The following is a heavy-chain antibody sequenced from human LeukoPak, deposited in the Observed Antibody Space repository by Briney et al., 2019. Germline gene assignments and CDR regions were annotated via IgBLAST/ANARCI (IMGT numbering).Heavy chain of an antibody. CDR3: ANTNRKESVLRS. V-gene: IGHV4-61*02. Sequence: SETLSLTCTVSGGSVNSGDYYWNWIRQSAGKGLEWIGRVYASGNTNYNPSLKSRVTISLDTSKNLFSLNLNSVTDADTAVYYCANTNRKESVLRSWGQGTLVTVSS. J-gene: IGHJ5*02. CDR1: GGSVNSGDYY. CDR2: VYASGNT. D-gene: IGHD1-1*01.